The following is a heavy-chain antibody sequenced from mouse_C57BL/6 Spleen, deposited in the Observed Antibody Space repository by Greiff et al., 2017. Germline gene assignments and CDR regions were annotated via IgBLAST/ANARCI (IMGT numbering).Heavy chain of an antibody. CDR1: GYTFTSYW. Sequence: QVQLQQPGAELVRPGSSVKLSCKASGYTFTSYWMHWVKQRPIQGLEWIGNIDPSDSETHYNQKFKDKATLTVDKSSSTAYMQLSSLTSEDSAVYYCARAAERGYFDVWGTGTMVTVSS. V-gene: IGHV1-52*01. CDR2: IDPSDSET. J-gene: IGHJ1*03. CDR3: ARAAERGYFDV.